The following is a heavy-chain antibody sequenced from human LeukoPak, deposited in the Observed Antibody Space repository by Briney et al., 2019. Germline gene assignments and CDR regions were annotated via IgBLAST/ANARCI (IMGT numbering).Heavy chain of an antibody. CDR2: IYATGST. D-gene: IGHD2/OR15-2a*01. J-gene: IGHJ3*01. CDR1: GGSISGYF. Sequence: SETLSLICTGSGGSISGYFWSWIRQPAGKGLEWIGRIYATGSTNYNPSLKSRVTMSVDTSKNQYSLKMSSVTAADTAVYYCARHFRAFDVWGQGTMVTVSS. CDR3: ARHFRAFDV. V-gene: IGHV4-4*07.